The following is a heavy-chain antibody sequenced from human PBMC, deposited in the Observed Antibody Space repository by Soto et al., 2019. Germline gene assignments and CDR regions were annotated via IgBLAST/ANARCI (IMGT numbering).Heavy chain of an antibody. D-gene: IGHD2-15*01. CDR1: GYSFTSYW. V-gene: IGHV5-51*01. CDR3: ARRGYLHTPGPSYAPFDY. CDR2: IYPGDSDT. J-gene: IGHJ4*02. Sequence: GESLKISCKGSGYSFTSYWIGWVRQMPGKGLEWMGIIYPGDSDTRNSPSFQGQVTISVDKSISTAYLQWTSLKASDTAMYYYARRGYLHTPGPSYAPFDYWGQGTLVTVSS.